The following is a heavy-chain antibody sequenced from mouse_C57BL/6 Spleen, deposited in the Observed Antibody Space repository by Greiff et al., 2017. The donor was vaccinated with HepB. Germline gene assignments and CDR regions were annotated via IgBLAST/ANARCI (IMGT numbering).Heavy chain of an antibody. J-gene: IGHJ4*01. D-gene: IGHD1-1*01. Sequence: VQLKESGAELVRPGASVTLSCKASGYTFTDYEMHWVKQTPVHGLEWIGAIDPETGGTAYNQKFKGKAILTADKSSSTAYMELRSLTSEDSAVYYCTRKGTTVVARGYAMDYWGQGTSVTVSS. CDR2: IDPETGGT. CDR3: TRKGTTVVARGYAMDY. CDR1: GYTFTDYE. V-gene: IGHV1-15*01.